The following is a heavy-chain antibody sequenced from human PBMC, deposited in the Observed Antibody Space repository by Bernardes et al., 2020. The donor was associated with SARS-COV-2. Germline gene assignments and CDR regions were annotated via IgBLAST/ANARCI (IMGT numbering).Heavy chain of an antibody. V-gene: IGHV1-2*02. J-gene: IGHJ6*02. D-gene: IGHD1-1*01. CDR3: ARGHDTWTDVYYSYYNGMDV. Sequence: ASMKVSCKASGYTFIGYYIHWVRQAPGLGLEWMGWMNPNSGGTNCAQKFHGRVTMTRDTSITTAYIELNSLMSDDTAAYYCARGHDTWTDVYYSYYNGMDVWGQGTTITISS. CDR1: GYTFIGYY. CDR2: MNPNSGGT.